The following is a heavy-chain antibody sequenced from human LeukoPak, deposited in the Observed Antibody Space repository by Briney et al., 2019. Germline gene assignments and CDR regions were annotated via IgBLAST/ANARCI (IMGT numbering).Heavy chain of an antibody. CDR3: ARGSGYLETFDY. CDR1: GFSFSNYI. V-gene: IGHV3-30*03. D-gene: IGHD3-22*01. CDR2: ISYDGSNK. J-gene: IGHJ4*02. Sequence: PGGSLRLSCAASGFSFSNYILTWVRQAPGKGLEWVAVISYDGSNKYYADSVKGRFTISRGNSKNTLYLQMNSLRAEDTAVYNCARGSGYLETFDYWGQGTLVTVSS.